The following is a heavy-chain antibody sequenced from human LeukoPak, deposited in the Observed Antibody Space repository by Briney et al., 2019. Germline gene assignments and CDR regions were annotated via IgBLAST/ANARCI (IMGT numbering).Heavy chain of an antibody. V-gene: IGHV3-21*04. CDR2: ISSSSSYI. CDR3: AKKLGGRGSGWPNFDY. Sequence: GGSLRLSCAASGFTFSSYSMNWVRQAPGKGLEWVSSISSSSSYIYYADSVKGRFTISRDNAKNSLYLQMNSLRAEDTAVYYCAKKLGGRGSGWPNFDYWGQGTLVTVSS. CDR1: GFTFSSYS. J-gene: IGHJ4*02. D-gene: IGHD6-19*01.